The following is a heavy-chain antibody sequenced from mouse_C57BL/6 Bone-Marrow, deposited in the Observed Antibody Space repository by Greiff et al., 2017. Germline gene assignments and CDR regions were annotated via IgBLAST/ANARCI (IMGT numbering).Heavy chain of an antibody. J-gene: IGHJ4*01. Sequence: VHVKQSGAELVRPGASVKLSCTASGFNFTDYYMHWVKQRPGQGLEWIGRIDPEDGDTEYAPKFKGKATMTADTSSNTAYLQLSSLTSEDTAVYYCTTRDYYGSSKYYYAWDCWGQGTSVTVSS. D-gene: IGHD1-1*01. CDR2: IDPEDGDT. V-gene: IGHV14-1*01. CDR3: TTRDYYGSSKYYYAWDC. CDR1: GFNFTDYY.